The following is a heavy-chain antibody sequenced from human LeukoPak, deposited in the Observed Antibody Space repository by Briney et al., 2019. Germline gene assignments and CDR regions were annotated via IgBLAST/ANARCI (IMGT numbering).Heavy chain of an antibody. V-gene: IGHV6-1*01. CDR2: TYYRSKWSS. CDR1: GDSVSNNIAA. Sequence: SQTLSLTCVISGDSVSNNIAAWNWIRQSPSRGLEWLGRTYYRSKWSSDYGPSVRGRINITPDPSKNQFSLHLYSVTPEDTAMYYCARDNADIVVVAATRFWFDPWGQGTLVTVSS. D-gene: IGHD2-15*01. J-gene: IGHJ5*02. CDR3: ARDNADIVVVAATRFWFDP.